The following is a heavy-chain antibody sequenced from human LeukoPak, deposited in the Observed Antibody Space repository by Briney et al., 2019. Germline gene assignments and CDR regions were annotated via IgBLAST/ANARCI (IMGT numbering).Heavy chain of an antibody. Sequence: PSKTLSLTCTVSGGSITGYYWSWIRQPPGKGLEWIGYIFHSGTTSYNPSLKSRVTVSVDTSKNQFSLKVTSVTAADTAIYYCARHYTSGWDLDYWGQGTLVTVSS. D-gene: IGHD6-19*01. CDR1: GGSITGYY. CDR3: ARHYTSGWDLDY. CDR2: IFHSGTT. J-gene: IGHJ4*02. V-gene: IGHV4-59*08.